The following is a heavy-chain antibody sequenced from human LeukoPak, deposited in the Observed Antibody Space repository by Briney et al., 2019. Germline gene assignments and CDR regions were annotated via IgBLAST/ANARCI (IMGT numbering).Heavy chain of an antibody. J-gene: IGHJ4*02. CDR3: ARTDSGSYIVAFDH. Sequence: SETLSLTCAVYGGSFSGYYWSWIRQPPGKGLEWIGEISHSGSTNYNPSLKSRVTISVDTSKNQFSLKLSYVAAADTAVYYCARTDSGSYIVAFDHWGQGSPVTVSS. CDR2: ISHSGST. V-gene: IGHV4-34*01. D-gene: IGHD1-26*01. CDR1: GGSFSGYY.